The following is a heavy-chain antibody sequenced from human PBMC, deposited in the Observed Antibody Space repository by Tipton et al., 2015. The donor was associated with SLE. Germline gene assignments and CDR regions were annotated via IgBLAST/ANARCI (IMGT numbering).Heavy chain of an antibody. D-gene: IGHD2-2*01. CDR3: ARGRGIVVVPARAFDI. J-gene: IGHJ3*02. Sequence: TLSLTCTVSRGSIYSYSWSWIRQPPGKGLEWIGEINHSGSTNYNPSLKSRVTISVDTSKNQFSLKLSSVTAADTAVYYCARGRGIVVVPARAFDIWGQGTMVTVSS. V-gene: IGHV4-34*01. CDR2: INHSGST. CDR1: RGSIYSYS.